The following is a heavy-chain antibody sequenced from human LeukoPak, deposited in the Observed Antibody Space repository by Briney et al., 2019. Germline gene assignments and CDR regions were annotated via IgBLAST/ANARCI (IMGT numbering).Heavy chain of an antibody. CDR2: LYYTGST. V-gene: IGHV4-59*08. J-gene: IGHJ4*02. D-gene: IGHD2-2*01. CDR1: GDSISTYY. CDR3: AGGPTSSFDY. Sequence: SETLSLTCTVSGDSISTYYWSWIRQPPGRGLEWIGYLYYTGSTNYNPSLKSRVTISVDRSKKQFSLKVSSVTAADTAVYYCAGGPTSSFDYWGQGTLVTVSS.